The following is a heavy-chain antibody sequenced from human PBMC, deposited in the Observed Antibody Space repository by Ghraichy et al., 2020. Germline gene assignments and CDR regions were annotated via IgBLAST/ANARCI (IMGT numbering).Heavy chain of an antibody. CDR1: GFTFSNYA. D-gene: IGHD6-19*01. CDR3: ATGSPLSD. J-gene: IGHJ4*02. V-gene: IGHV3-30*03. CDR2: ISSDGSIR. Sequence: GGSLRLSCAASGFTFSNYAMHWVRQAPGKGLECMAIISSDGSIRYYADSVKDRFTISRDNSKNTLYLQMSSLRAEDTALYYCATGSPLSDWGQGALVTVSS.